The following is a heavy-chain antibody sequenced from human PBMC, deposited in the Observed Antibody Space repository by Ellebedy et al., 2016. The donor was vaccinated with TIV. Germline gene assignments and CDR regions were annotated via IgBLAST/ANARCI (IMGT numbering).Heavy chain of an antibody. J-gene: IGHJ5*02. CDR1: GGSISSGGYY. CDR2: IYYSGST. Sequence: SETLSLTXAVSGGSISSGGYYWSWIRQHPGKGLEWIGYIYYSGSTYYNPSLKSRVTISVDTSKNQFSLKLSSVTAADTAVYYCARGHDGILTGSIYRPPDTWGQGTLVTVSS. CDR3: ARGHDGILTGSIYRPPDT. D-gene: IGHD3-9*01. V-gene: IGHV4-31*11.